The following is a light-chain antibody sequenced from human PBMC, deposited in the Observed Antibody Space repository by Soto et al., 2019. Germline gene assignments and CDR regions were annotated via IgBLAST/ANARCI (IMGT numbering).Light chain of an antibody. J-gene: IGKJ1*01. CDR3: HQRQSWPRT. CDR2: LTS. V-gene: IGKV3-11*01. Sequence: EIVLTQSPATLSSFPGDRVTLSCRASQAVNTRLAWYQHKPGQAPRLLIYLTSNRAAGIPARFSGSGSETYFTLTISDVEPEDFAVYYCHQRQSWPRTFGQGTKVDIK. CDR1: QAVNTR.